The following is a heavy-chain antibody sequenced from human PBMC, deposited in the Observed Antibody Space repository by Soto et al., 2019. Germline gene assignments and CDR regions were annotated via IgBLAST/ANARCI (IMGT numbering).Heavy chain of an antibody. CDR3: ARETHFIDY. CDR2: ISSTGTSM. Sequence: VQLVESGGDLVQPGGSLRLSCAASGFTFSSYEMNWVRQAPGKGLEWVSYISSTGTSMDYADSVKGRFTISRDNAKNSLVLQLNSLRDRDTVFYYCARETHFIDYWGQGTLVSVSA. J-gene: IGHJ4*02. V-gene: IGHV3-48*03. CDR1: GFTFSSYE.